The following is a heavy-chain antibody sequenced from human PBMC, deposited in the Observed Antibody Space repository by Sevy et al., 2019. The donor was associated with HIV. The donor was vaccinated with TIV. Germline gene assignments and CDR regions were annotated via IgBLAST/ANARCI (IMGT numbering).Heavy chain of an antibody. CDR3: ATRSLNSGPYFDP. V-gene: IGHV3-23*01. D-gene: IGHD1-1*01. J-gene: IGHJ4*02. CDR1: GFTFSRYV. Sequence: GGSLRLSCAASGFTFSRYVMNWVRQAPGKGLEWVSVISSEGSTTYYADSVKGRFTISGDTSKSTLYLQMNSLRAEDTAVYYCATRSLNSGPYFDPWGQGTLVTVSS. CDR2: ISSEGSTT.